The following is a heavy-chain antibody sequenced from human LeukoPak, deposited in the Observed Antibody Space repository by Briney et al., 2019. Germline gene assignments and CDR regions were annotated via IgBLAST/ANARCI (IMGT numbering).Heavy chain of an antibody. CDR3: ARKYSSTWYWFDP. V-gene: IGHV3-21*01. D-gene: IGHD6-13*01. Sequence: GGSLRLSCAASGFTFSSYSMNWVRQAPGKGLEWVSSISSSSSYIYYADSVKGRFTISRDNAKNSLYLQMNSLRAEDTAVYYCARKYSSTWYWFDPWGQGTLVTVSS. CDR2: ISSSSSYI. J-gene: IGHJ5*02. CDR1: GFTFSSYS.